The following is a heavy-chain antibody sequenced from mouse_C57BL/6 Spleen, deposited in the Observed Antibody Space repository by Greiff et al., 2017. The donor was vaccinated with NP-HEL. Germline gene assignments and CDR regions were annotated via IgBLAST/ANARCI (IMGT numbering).Heavy chain of an antibody. CDR1: GYTFTSYW. CDR3: ALTTVVVHWYFDV. J-gene: IGHJ1*03. Sequence: VQLQQSGAELAKPGASVKLSCKASGYTFTSYWMHWVKQRPGQGLEWIGYINPSSGYTKYNQKFKDKATLTADKSSSTAYMQLSSLTYEDSAVYYCALTTVVVHWYFDVWGTGTTVTVSS. CDR2: INPSSGYT. V-gene: IGHV1-7*01. D-gene: IGHD1-1*01.